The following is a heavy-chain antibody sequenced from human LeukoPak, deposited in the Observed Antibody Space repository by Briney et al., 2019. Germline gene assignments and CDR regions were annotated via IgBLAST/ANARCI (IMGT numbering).Heavy chain of an antibody. CDR3: ARGVVVVTAMSFEY. Sequence: SETLSLTCAVSGGSISSGGYSWSWIRQPPGKGLEWIGYISDSGSTYYNPSLKGRVTISGDRSKNQFSLKLSSVTAADTAVYYCARGVVVVTAMSFEYWGQGTLVTVSS. J-gene: IGHJ4*02. CDR2: ISDSGST. D-gene: IGHD2-21*02. V-gene: IGHV4-30-2*01. CDR1: GGSISSGGYS.